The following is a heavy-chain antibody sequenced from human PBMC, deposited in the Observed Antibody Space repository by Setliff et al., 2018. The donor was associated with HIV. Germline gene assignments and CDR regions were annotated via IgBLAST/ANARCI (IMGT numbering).Heavy chain of an antibody. V-gene: IGHV1-18*01. CDR3: ARVPYRSAWFSGGHDAFDI. CDR2: ISGFNGNT. J-gene: IGHJ3*02. D-gene: IGHD6-19*01. Sequence: ASVKVSCKASGHSFARYGLSWVRQAPGQGLEWMGWISGFNGNTKYAQSFQDRVAMTTETATSTAYMEMRSLRSDDTAVYFCARVPYRSAWFSGGHDAFDIWCQGTMVTVS. CDR1: GHSFARYG.